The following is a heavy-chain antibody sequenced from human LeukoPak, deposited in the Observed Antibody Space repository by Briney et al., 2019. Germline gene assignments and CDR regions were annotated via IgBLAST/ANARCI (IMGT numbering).Heavy chain of an antibody. D-gene: IGHD1-26*01. CDR3: SRRGAGYYFDY. Sequence: GESLKISCKGSGYRFTCYWIGGVRQMPGKGLEGMGIIYPGDSYTYYSPSFQGQVTISDDKPISPDYLQWSSLKASDTAMYYCSRRGAGYYFDYWGQGTLVTVSS. CDR2: IYPGDSYT. J-gene: IGHJ4*02. CDR1: GYRFTCYW. V-gene: IGHV5-51*01.